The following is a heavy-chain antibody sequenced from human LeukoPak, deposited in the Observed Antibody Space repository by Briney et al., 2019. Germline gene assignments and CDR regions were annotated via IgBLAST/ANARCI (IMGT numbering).Heavy chain of an antibody. CDR2: VNQGGTGK. Sequence: PGGSLRLSCAASGFSFSTQWMSWVRQAPGKGLEWVAIVNQGGTGKYYVDSVKSRFTISRDNAENSLYLQMNSLRAEDTAVYYCARENGRSGYDFGAFDYWGQGTLVTVSS. CDR3: ARENGRSGYDFGAFDY. V-gene: IGHV3-7*01. D-gene: IGHD5-12*01. J-gene: IGHJ4*02. CDR1: GFSFSTQW.